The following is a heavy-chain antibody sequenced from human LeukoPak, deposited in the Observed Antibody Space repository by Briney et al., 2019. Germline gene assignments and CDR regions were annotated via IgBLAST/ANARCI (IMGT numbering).Heavy chain of an antibody. J-gene: IGHJ4*02. Sequence: PGGSLRLSCAVSGFTFSNYIMNWVRQAPGKGLEWVSSISSSSNYIYYADSVKGRFTISRDSAKNSLFLQMNSLRAEDTAVYYCARDPGSYYYFDYWGQGTPVTVSS. CDR2: ISSSSNYI. CDR3: ARDPGSYYYFDY. CDR1: GFTFSNYI. V-gene: IGHV3-21*01. D-gene: IGHD1-26*01.